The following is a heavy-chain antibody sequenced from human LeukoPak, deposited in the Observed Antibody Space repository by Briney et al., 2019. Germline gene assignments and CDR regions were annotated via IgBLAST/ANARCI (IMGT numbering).Heavy chain of an antibody. J-gene: IGHJ5*02. CDR2: IYTSGST. CDR3: ARAYDFWSGYYYP. V-gene: IGHV4-61*02. D-gene: IGHD3-3*01. Sequence: NPSQTLSLTCTASGGSISSGSYYWSWIRQPAGKGLEWIGRIYTSGSTNYNPSLKSRVTISVDTSKNQFSLKLSSVTAADTAVYYCARAYDFWSGYYYPWGQGTLVTVSS. CDR1: GGSISSGSYY.